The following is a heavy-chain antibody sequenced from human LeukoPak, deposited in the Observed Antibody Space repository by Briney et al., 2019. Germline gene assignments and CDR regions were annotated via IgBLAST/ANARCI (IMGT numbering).Heavy chain of an antibody. J-gene: IGHJ5*02. CDR3: ARGQQLVPFDP. Sequence: GGSLRLSCAASGFTFSSYSMNWVRQAPGKGLEWVAVISYDGSNKYYADSVKGRFTISRDNSKNTLYLQMNSLRAEDTAVYYCARGQQLVPFDPWGQGTLVTVSS. CDR2: ISYDGSNK. D-gene: IGHD6-13*01. CDR1: GFTFSSYS. V-gene: IGHV3-30*03.